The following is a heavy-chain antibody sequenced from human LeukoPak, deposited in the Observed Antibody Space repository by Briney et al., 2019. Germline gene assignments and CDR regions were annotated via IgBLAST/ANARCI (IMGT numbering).Heavy chain of an antibody. J-gene: IGHJ5*02. V-gene: IGHV1-18*01. CDR2: ISVYNGIT. CDR3: ARVADDFWSGYSLNWFDP. Sequence: ASVKVSSKASGYTFSSYSISWVRQAPGQGVEWMGWISVYNGITNYSQKLQGNGTTTTDTPTSTADIELRSLTSDDTAVYYCARVADDFWSGYSLNWFDPWGQGTLVSVSS. CDR1: GYTFSSYS. D-gene: IGHD3-3*01.